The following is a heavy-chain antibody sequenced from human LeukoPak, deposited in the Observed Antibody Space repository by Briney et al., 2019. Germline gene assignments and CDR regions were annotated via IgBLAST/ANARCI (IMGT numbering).Heavy chain of an antibody. Sequence: SETLSLTCTVSGGSISSSSYYWGWIRQPPGTGLEGIGGIYCSGSTYYNPSLKSRVTISVDTSKNQFSLKLSSVTAADTAVYYCASYCSSTSCLRRAFDIWGQGTMVTVSS. J-gene: IGHJ3*02. CDR1: GGSISSSSYY. D-gene: IGHD2-2*01. CDR2: IYCSGST. CDR3: ASYCSSTSCLRRAFDI. V-gene: IGHV4-39*01.